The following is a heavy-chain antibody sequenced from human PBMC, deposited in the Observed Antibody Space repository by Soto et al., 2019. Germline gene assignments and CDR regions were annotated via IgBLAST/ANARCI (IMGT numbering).Heavy chain of an antibody. CDR2: INSSGST. V-gene: IGHV4-34*01. CDR1: AGSFTTYY. Sequence: QVQLQQWGAGLLKPSETLSLTCAVYAGSFTTYYWSWIRQPPGKGLEWIGEINSSGSTNYNPSLNSRLTIAVDTSKNQFSLRLTSVTAADTAVYYCARIRARFSRSAFEIWGQGTMVTVSS. J-gene: IGHJ3*02. D-gene: IGHD3-10*01. CDR3: ARIRARFSRSAFEI.